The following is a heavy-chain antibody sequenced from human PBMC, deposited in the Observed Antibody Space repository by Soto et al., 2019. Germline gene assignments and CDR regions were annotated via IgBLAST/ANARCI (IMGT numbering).Heavy chain of an antibody. J-gene: IGHJ5*02. V-gene: IGHV4-34*01. CDR1: GGSFSDYY. CDR3: ARTPTRGASAWLDP. Sequence: QVQLQQWGSGLLKPSETLSLTCAIYGGSFSDYYWHWIRQSPGKGLEWIGEIHLSGRVNFTPSLKSRTSRSTDTSRNQFFLTLRSVTAADTAVYFCARTPTRGASAWLDPWGRGHLVTVSS. CDR2: IHLSGRV. D-gene: IGHD1-26*01.